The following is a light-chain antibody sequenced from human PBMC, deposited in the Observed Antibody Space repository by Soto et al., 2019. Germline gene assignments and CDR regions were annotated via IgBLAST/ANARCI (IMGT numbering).Light chain of an antibody. Sequence: EVVLTQSPVTLSLSPGERATLSCRASQSFRGLLAWYQQKPGQPPRLLIYWASTRDSGVPDRFSGSGSGTDFTLTITRLQAEDVAVYYCQQYYSSSLTFGGGTKVDIK. CDR2: WAS. CDR3: QQYYSSSLT. J-gene: IGKJ4*01. V-gene: IGKV3-15*01. CDR1: QSFRGL.